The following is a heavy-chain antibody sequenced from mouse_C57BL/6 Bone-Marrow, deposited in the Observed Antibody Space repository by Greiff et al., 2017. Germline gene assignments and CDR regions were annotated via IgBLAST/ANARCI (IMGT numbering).Heavy chain of an antibody. CDR2: ILPGSGST. CDR1: GYTFTGYW. Sequence: QVQLQQSGAELMKPGASVKLSCKATGYTFTGYWIEWVKQRPGHGLEWIGEILPGSGSTNSNEKFKGKATFTADTSSNTAYMQLSSLTTEDAAIYYCARWGPRYFDVRGTGTTVTGSS. CDR3: ARWGPRYFDV. J-gene: IGHJ1*03. V-gene: IGHV1-9*01.